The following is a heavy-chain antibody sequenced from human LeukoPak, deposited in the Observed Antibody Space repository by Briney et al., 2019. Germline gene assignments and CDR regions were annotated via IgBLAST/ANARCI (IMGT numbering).Heavy chain of an antibody. J-gene: IGHJ4*02. CDR3: ARGLAATTTFDY. V-gene: IGHV4-4*07. Sequence: SETLSLTCTVSSGSINYYYWNWIRQPAGKGLEWIGHIYTSGSTNYNPSLKSRVTMSIDTSKNQFSLKLSSVTAADTALYYCARGLAATTTFDYWGQGTLVTVS. D-gene: IGHD6-13*01. CDR2: IYTSGST. CDR1: SGSINYYY.